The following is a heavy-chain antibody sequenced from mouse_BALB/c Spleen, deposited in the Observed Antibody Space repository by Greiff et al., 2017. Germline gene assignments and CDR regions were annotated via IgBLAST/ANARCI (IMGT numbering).Heavy chain of an antibody. CDR1: GYTFTSYW. CDR2: IYPSDSYT. D-gene: IGHD2-3*01. J-gene: IGHJ3*01. V-gene: IGHV1-69*02. Sequence: QVQLQQPGAELVRPGASVKLSCKASGYTFTSYWINWVKQRPGQGLEWIGNIYPSDSYTNYNQKFKDKATLTVDKSSSTAYMQLSSPTSEDSAVYYWTRSGGYYEAWFAYWGQGTLVTVSA. CDR3: TRSGGYYEAWFAY.